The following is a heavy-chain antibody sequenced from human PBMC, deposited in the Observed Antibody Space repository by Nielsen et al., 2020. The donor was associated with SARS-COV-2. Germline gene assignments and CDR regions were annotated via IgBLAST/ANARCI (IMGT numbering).Heavy chain of an antibody. D-gene: IGHD2-2*01. V-gene: IGHV1-58*01. CDR1: GFTSTSSA. CDR2: IVVGSGNT. J-gene: IGHJ3*02. Sequence: SVKVSCKASGFTSTSSAVQWVRQARGQRLEWIGWIVVGSGNTNYAQKFQERVTITRDMSTSTAYMELSSLRSEDTAVYYCAAGLLGYCSSTSCYRGWSAAFDIWGQGTMVTVSS. CDR3: AAGLLGYCSSTSCYRGWSAAFDI.